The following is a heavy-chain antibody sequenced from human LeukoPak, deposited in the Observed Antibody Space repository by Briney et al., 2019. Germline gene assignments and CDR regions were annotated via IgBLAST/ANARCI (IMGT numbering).Heavy chain of an antibody. V-gene: IGHV1-2*02. CDR3: AKFWHSDC. CDR2: IDPNSGTT. Sequence: ASVKVSCKASGYTFTDYYLHWVRQAPGQGLEWMGWIDPNSGTTVYARKFQGRVTLTRDTSFSTIYMHLSGLTLDDTAVYYCAKFWHSDCWGQGTLVTVSS. CDR1: GYTFTDYY. J-gene: IGHJ4*02.